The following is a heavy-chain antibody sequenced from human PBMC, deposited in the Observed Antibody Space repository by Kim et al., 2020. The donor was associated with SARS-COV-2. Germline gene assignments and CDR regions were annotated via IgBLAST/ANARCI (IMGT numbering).Heavy chain of an antibody. J-gene: IGHJ4*02. CDR1: GGTFSSYA. CDR3: ARVGTMVRGVISLPYFDY. V-gene: IGHV1-69*04. CDR2: IIPILGIA. Sequence: SVKVSCKASGGTFSSYAISWVRQAPGQGLELMGRIIPILGIANYAQKFQGTVTITADKSTSTAYMELSSLRSEDTAVYYCARVGTMVRGVISLPYFDYWGQGTLVTVSS. D-gene: IGHD3-10*01.